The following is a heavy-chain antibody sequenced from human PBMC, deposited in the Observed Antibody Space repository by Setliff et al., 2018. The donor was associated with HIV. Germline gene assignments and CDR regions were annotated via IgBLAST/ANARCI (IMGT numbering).Heavy chain of an antibody. D-gene: IGHD3-10*01. CDR3: ARRVDNSGTFPDKNWLDP. CDR1: GGSFSGYY. J-gene: IGHJ5*02. V-gene: IGHV4-34*01. Sequence: SETLSLTCAVYGGSFSGYYWSWLRQPPGKGLEWIGEINHPGITNYNPSLKSRVTISIDTSKNQFSLKLSSVTAADTAMYYCARRVDNSGTFPDKNWLDPWGQGSPVTVSS. CDR2: INHPGIT.